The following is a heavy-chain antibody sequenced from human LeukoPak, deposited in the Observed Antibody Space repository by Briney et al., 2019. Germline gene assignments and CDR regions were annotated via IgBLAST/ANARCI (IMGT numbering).Heavy chain of an antibody. CDR1: GFTFSNYA. D-gene: IGHD1-26*01. CDR3: ASGHSGSFYCHD. J-gene: IGHJ4*02. V-gene: IGHV3-23*01. Sequence: PGRSLRLSCAASGFTFSNYAMSWVRQAPGKGLEWVSAISGSGGSTYHADSVKGRFTISRDNSKNTLYLQINSLRAEDTAVYYCASGHSGSFYCHDWGQGTLVSVSS. CDR2: ISGSGGST.